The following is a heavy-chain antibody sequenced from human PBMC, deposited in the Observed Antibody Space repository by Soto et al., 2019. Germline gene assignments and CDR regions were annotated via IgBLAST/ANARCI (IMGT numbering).Heavy chain of an antibody. J-gene: IGHJ6*02. CDR1: GFTFSSYG. CDR3: AKPIRTTPAESSGWYYYYYGMDV. Sequence: GGSLRLSCAASGFTFSSYGMHWVRQAPGKGLEWVAVISYDGSNKYYADSVKGRFTISRDNSKNTLYLQMNSLRAEDTAVYYCAKPIRTTPAESSGWYYYYYGMDVWGQGTTVTVSS. V-gene: IGHV3-30*18. CDR2: ISYDGSNK. D-gene: IGHD6-19*01.